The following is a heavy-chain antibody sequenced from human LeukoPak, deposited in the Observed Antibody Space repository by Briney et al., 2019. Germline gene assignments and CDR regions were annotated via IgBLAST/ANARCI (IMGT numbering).Heavy chain of an antibody. V-gene: IGHV3-23*01. D-gene: IGHD6-19*01. Sequence: GGSLRLSCAASGFTFSSYAMSWVRQAPGKGLEWVSAISGSGGNTYYADSVKGRFTISRDNSKNTLFLQMNSLRAEDTAVYYCARDYSSGWFDYWGQGTLVTVSS. CDR3: ARDYSSGWFDY. J-gene: IGHJ4*02. CDR2: ISGSGGNT. CDR1: GFTFSSYA.